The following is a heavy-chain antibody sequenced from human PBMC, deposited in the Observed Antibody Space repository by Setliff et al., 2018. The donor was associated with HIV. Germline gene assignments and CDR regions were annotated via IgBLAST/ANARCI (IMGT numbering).Heavy chain of an antibody. CDR3: ARGLSFYDPGGFDY. J-gene: IGHJ4*02. CDR1: GGSISGHY. D-gene: IGHD3-22*01. CDR2: IYTSGST. V-gene: IGHV4-4*09. Sequence: TLSLTCTVSGGSISGHYWSWIRQPPGRGLEWIGYIYTSGSTNYNPSLKSRVTISVDTSKNQFSLKLSSVTAADTAVYYCARGLSFYDPGGFDYWGQGTLVTVSS.